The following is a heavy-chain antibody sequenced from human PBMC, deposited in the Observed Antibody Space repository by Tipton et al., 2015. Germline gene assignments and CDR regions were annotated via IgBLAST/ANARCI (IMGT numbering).Heavy chain of an antibody. Sequence: TLSLTCTVSGGSVSHYYWSWIRQPPGKGLEWLGHIYYSGNTNYNPSLKSRVTMSVDTSKNQFSLKLSSVTAADTAVYYCARDTSGGGSFYYYYGMDVWGQGTTVTVSS. D-gene: IGHD2-15*01. CDR1: GGSVSHYY. CDR3: ARDTSGGGSFYYYYGMDV. J-gene: IGHJ6*02. V-gene: IGHV4-59*02. CDR2: IYYSGNT.